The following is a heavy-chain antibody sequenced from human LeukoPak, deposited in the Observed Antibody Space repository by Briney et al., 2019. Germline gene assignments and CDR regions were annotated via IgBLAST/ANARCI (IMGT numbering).Heavy chain of an antibody. CDR3: ARGIQLWLRLRRNNYFDY. CDR2: INHSGST. Sequence: NPSETLSLTCAVYGGSFSGYYWSWIRQPPGKGLEWLGEINHSGSTNYNPSLKSRVTISVDTSKNQFSLKLSSVTAADTAVYYCARGIQLWLRLRRNNYFDYWGQGTLVTVSS. V-gene: IGHV4-34*01. D-gene: IGHD5-18*01. J-gene: IGHJ4*02. CDR1: GGSFSGYY.